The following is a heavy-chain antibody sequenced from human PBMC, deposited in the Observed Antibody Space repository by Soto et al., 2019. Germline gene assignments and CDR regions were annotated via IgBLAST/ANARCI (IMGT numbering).Heavy chain of an antibody. V-gene: IGHV5-51*01. Sequence: GESLKISCEGSGFSFSKYTVGWVRRIPGKGLEWMGIIHPGDSDTRYSPSFQGQVTISADKSISTAYLQWSSLKASDTAMYYCTLSYGDSYYYYNAMDVCGQGTTVTVAS. D-gene: IGHD4-17*01. CDR3: TLSYGDSYYYYNAMDV. J-gene: IGHJ6*02. CDR2: IHPGDSDT. CDR1: GFSFSKYT.